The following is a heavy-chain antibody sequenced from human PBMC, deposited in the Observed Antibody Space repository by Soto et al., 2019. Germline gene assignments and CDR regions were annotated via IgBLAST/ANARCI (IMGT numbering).Heavy chain of an antibody. CDR1: GFTFSSYG. V-gene: IGHV3-30*18. CDR2: ISYDGSNK. J-gene: IGHJ4*02. Sequence: QVQLVESGGGVVQPGRSLRLSCAASGFTFSSYGMHWVRQAPGKGLEWVAVISYDGSNKYYADSVKGRFTISRDNSKNTLYLQMNSLRAEDTAVYYCAKDRASLIAVAGLPDDYWGQGTLVTVSS. CDR3: AKDRASLIAVAGLPDDY. D-gene: IGHD6-19*01.